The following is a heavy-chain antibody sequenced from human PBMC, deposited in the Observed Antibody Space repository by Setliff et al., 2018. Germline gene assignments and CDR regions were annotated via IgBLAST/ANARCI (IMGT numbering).Heavy chain of an antibody. J-gene: IGHJ4*02. Sequence: SETLSLTCSVSGASVSSNDYFWAWIRQPPRERLHWIGTLYPSGFTYYNPSLRDRVTISADSSKDELSLSLQSVTAADSAVYYCARLKVGNNWLDYWGQGTLVTVSS. V-gene: IGHV4-39*01. CDR3: ARLKVGNNWLDY. CDR1: GASVSSNDYF. D-gene: IGHD1-1*01. CDR2: LYPSGFT.